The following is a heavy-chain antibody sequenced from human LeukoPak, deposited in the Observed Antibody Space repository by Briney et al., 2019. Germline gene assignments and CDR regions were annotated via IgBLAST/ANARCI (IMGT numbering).Heavy chain of an antibody. CDR3: AREVDSSYSGDWFDP. V-gene: IGHV4-34*01. Sequence: PSETLSLTCAVYGGSFSGYYWSWIRQPPGKGLEWIGEINHSGSTNYNPSLKSRVTISVDTSKNQFSLKLSSVTAADTAVYYCAREVDSSYSGDWFDPWGQGTLVTVSS. J-gene: IGHJ5*02. D-gene: IGHD6-6*01. CDR2: INHSGST. CDR1: GGSFSGYY.